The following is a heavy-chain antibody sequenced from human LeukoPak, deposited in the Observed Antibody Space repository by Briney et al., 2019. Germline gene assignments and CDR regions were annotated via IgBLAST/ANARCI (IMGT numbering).Heavy chain of an antibody. V-gene: IGHV1-69*05. D-gene: IGHD1-1*01. CDR1: GGTFSSYA. CDR2: IIPIFGTA. Sequence: ASVKVSCKASGGTFSSYAISWVRQAPEQGLEWMGGIIPIFGTANYAQKFQGRVTITTDESTSTAYMELRSLRSDNTAVYYCARDHRLQTKGTNFDYWGQGTLVTVSS. CDR3: ARDHRLQTKGTNFDY. J-gene: IGHJ4*02.